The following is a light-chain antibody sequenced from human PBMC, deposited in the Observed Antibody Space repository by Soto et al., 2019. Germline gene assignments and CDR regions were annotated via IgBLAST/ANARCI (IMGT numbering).Light chain of an antibody. CDR1: QSVGNN. CDR3: QQYGNSPQT. V-gene: IGKV3-20*01. CDR2: GAS. J-gene: IGKJ1*01. Sequence: EIVMTQSPATLSASPGERATLSWRASQSVGNNLAWHQQKPGQAPRLLIYGASSRATGIPNRFSGSGSGTDFTLTISRLEPEDFAVYYCQQYGNSPQTFGQGTKVDIK.